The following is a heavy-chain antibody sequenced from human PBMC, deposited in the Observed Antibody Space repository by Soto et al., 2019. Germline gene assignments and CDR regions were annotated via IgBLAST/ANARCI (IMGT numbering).Heavy chain of an antibody. Sequence: EVQLVESGGCLMQPGGALRLSCAASGFTVSRNYMSWVRQAPGKGLAWVSVIYSGGSTYYAESVNGRFTISGDNSKNTLYLQMTSHRAEDTAVYYCARDNNLVPAAGGGYYYNCGIDVWGQGTTVTVSS. V-gene: IGHV3-53*01. CDR1: GFTVSRNY. CDR3: ARDNNLVPAAGGGYYYNCGIDV. J-gene: IGHJ6*02. D-gene: IGHD2-2*01. CDR2: IYSGGST.